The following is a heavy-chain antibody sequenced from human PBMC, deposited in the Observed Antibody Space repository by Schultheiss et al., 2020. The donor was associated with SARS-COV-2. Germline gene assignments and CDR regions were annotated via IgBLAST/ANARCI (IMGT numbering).Heavy chain of an antibody. J-gene: IGHJ4*02. V-gene: IGHV1-8*01. CDR1: GYTFTSYD. Sequence: ASVKVSCKASGYTFTSYDINWVRQATGQGLEWMGWMNPNSGNTGYAQKFQGRVTMTRDTSISTAYMELSRLRSDDTAVYYCARGGSDIVVVPAAQRGDYWGQGTLVTVSS. CDR2: MNPNSGNT. CDR3: ARGGSDIVVVPAAQRGDY. D-gene: IGHD2-2*01.